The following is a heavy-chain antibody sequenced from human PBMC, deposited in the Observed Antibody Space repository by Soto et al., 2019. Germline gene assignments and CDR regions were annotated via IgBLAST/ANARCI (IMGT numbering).Heavy chain of an antibody. D-gene: IGHD1-7*01. CDR2: IYRTGST. CDR1: GGSFTSNNW. CDR3: ASRDPGTSVDY. J-gene: IGHJ4*02. Sequence: SETLSLTCAVSGGSFTSNNWWTWVRQPPGQGLEWIGEIYRTGSTNYNPSLKSRVTISLDKSENQFSLKVSSLTAADTAVYYCASRDPGTSVDYWGQGTLVTVSS. V-gene: IGHV4-4*02.